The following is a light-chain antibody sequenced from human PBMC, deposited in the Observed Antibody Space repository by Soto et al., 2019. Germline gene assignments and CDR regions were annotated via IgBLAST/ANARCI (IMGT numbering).Light chain of an antibody. CDR1: SSNIGAGYH. V-gene: IGLV1-40*01. J-gene: IGLJ3*02. CDR3: QSYDSSLSAWV. CDR2: VNT. Sequence: QLVLTQPPSVSGAPGQRVTISCTGSSSNIGAGYHVHWYQQLPGTAPKLLIYVNTNRPSGVPDRFSGSKSGTSASLAITGLQAEDEADYYCQSYDSSLSAWVFGGGTKLTVL.